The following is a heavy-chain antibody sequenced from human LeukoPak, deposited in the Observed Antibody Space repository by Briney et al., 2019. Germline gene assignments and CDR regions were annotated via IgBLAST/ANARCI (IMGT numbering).Heavy chain of an antibody. CDR2: ISAYNGNT. D-gene: IGHD6-13*01. Sequence: ASVKVSCKASGYTFTSYGISWVRQAPGQGLEWMGWISAYNGNTNYAQKLQGRVTMTTDTSTSTAYMELRSLRSDDTAVYYCARAPGIAAAVHKTYFDYWGQGTLVTVSS. J-gene: IGHJ4*02. V-gene: IGHV1-18*01. CDR1: GYTFTSYG. CDR3: ARAPGIAAAVHKTYFDY.